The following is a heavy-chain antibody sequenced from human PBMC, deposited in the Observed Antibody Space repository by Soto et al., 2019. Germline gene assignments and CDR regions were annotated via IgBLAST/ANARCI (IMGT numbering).Heavy chain of an antibody. CDR3: ARGRDTYYYDSSGYSGWYFDL. CDR1: GGTFSSDG. Sequence: SVKVSCKASGGTFSSDGISWVRQAPGQGLEWMGGITPIFRATKYAQKFQGRVTITADESTSTAYMELSSLRSEDTAVYYCARGRDTYYYDSSGYSGWYFDLWGRGTLVTVS. CDR2: ITPIFRAT. D-gene: IGHD3-22*01. V-gene: IGHV1-69*13. J-gene: IGHJ2*01.